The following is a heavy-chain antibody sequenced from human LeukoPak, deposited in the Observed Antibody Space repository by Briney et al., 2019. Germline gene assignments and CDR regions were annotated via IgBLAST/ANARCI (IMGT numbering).Heavy chain of an antibody. J-gene: IGHJ3*02. V-gene: IGHV3-15*01. Sequence: PGGSLRLSCAASGFTFSNAWMSWVRQAPGKGLEWVGRIKSKTDGGTTDYAAPVKGRFTISRDDSKNTLYLQMNSLKTEDTAVYYCTTNVVRGVIILGPDAFDIWGQGTMVTVSS. D-gene: IGHD3-10*01. CDR3: TTNVVRGVIILGPDAFDI. CDR2: IKSKTDGGTT. CDR1: GFTFSNAW.